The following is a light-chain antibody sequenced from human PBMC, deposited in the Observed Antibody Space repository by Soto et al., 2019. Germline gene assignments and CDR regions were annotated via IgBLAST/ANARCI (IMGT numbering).Light chain of an antibody. V-gene: IGKV3-15*01. J-gene: IGKJ1*01. Sequence: EICMTQSPATLSLSPGDRATLSFMGSQSVSNNLAWYQQRPGQAPRLLIYGASTRATGIPARFSGSGSGTEFTLTISSLQSEDFAVYYCQQYNDWPPWTFGQGTKVDIK. CDR3: QQYNDWPPWT. CDR1: QSVSNN. CDR2: GAS.